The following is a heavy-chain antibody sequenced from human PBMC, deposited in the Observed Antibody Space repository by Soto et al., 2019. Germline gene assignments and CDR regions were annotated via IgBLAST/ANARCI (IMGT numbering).Heavy chain of an antibody. V-gene: IGHV1-3*01. D-gene: IGHD2-2*01. CDR3: ARGLSPYYFDY. CDR1: GYTFTSYA. Sequence: GASVKVSCKASGYTFTSYAMHWVRQAPGQRLEWMGWINAGNGDTKYSQKFQGRVTITRDTSASTAYMELSSLRSEDTAVYYCARGLSPYYFDYWGQGTLVTVSS. J-gene: IGHJ4*02. CDR2: INAGNGDT.